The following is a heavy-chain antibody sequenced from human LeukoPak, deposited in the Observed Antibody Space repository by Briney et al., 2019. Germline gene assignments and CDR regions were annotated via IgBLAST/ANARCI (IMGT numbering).Heavy chain of an antibody. V-gene: IGHV1-8*03. Sequence: ASVKVSCRASGYTFTSYDINWVRRATGQGLEWMGWMNPNSGNAGYAQKFQGRVTITRNTSISTAYMELSGLRSEDTAVYYCARVNYYDSSGFSFDAFDIWGQGTMVTVSS. CDR1: GYTFTSYD. CDR3: ARVNYYDSSGFSFDAFDI. CDR2: MNPNSGNA. J-gene: IGHJ3*02. D-gene: IGHD3-22*01.